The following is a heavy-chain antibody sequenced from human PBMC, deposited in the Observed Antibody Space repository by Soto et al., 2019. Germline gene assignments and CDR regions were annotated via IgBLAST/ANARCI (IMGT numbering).Heavy chain of an antibody. CDR1: GYTFTSYD. CDR3: AREIAALGYYYYYGMTS. Sequence: GASVKVSCKASGYTFTSYDINWVRQATGQGLEWMGWMNPNSGNTGYAQKFQGRVTMTRNTSISTAYMELSSLRSEDTAVYYCAREIAALGYYYYYGMTSGAKGPRSPSP. V-gene: IGHV1-8*01. D-gene: IGHD6-6*01. J-gene: IGHJ6*02. CDR2: MNPNSGNT.